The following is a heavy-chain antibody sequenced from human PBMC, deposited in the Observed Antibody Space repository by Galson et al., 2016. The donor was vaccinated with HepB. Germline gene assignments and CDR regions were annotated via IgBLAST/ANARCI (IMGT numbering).Heavy chain of an antibody. Sequence: SETLSLTCTVSGGSISGSSYYWGWIRQPPGKGPEWMGSIHYRESTYYNPSLKNRVTISVETSKNQFSLKLSSVTAADTAVYYCARNWATGYYYMDVWGKGTTVTVSS. CDR2: IHYREST. V-gene: IGHV4-39*01. J-gene: IGHJ6*03. CDR3: ARNWATGYYYMDV. D-gene: IGHD5-12*01. CDR1: GGSISGSSYY.